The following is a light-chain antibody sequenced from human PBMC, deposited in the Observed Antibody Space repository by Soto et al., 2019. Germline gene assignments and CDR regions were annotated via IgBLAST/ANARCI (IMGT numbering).Light chain of an antibody. V-gene: IGLV3-21*02. CDR2: ADD. Sequence: SYVLTQPPSVSVAPGQTARITCGGNNIGSKSVHWYQQKPGQAPVLVVYADDDRPSGIPERISGSNSGNTATLTISRVEAGDEADYYCQLWDSTRDHHVFGSGTQLTVL. J-gene: IGLJ7*01. CDR1: NIGSKS. CDR3: QLWDSTRDHHV.